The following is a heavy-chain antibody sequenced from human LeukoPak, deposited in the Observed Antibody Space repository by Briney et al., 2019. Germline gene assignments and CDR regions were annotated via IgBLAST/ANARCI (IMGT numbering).Heavy chain of an antibody. CDR3: ARGGYDSSGYYYDWFDP. CDR1: GYTFINYG. D-gene: IGHD3-22*01. J-gene: IGHJ5*02. Sequence: VASVKVSCKASGYTFINYGISWVRQAPGQGLEWMGWISGYNGNTKYAEKLQGRVTMTTDTSTSTAYMELRSLRSEDTAVYYCARGGYDSSGYYYDWFDPWGQGTLVTVSS. CDR2: ISGYNGNT. V-gene: IGHV1-18*01.